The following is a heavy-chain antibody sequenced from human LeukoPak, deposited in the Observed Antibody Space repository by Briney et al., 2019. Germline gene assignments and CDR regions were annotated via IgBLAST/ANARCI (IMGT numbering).Heavy chain of an antibody. D-gene: IGHD3-9*01. V-gene: IGHV3-21*01. CDR3: ARDHPDYDILTGYYTAFDP. CDR1: GFTFSSYS. CDR2: ISSSSSYI. Sequence: PGGSLRLSCAASGFTFSSYSMNWVRQAPGKGLEWVSSISSSSSYIYYADSVKGRFTISRDNAKNSLYLQMNSLRAEDTAVYYCARDHPDYDILTGYYTAFDPWGQGTLVTDSS. J-gene: IGHJ5*02.